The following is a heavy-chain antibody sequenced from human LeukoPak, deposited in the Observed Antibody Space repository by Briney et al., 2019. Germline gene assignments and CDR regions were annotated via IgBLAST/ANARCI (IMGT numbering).Heavy chain of an antibody. V-gene: IGHV1-69*13. CDR2: IIPIFGTA. J-gene: IGHJ4*02. CDR1: GYTFSSYA. D-gene: IGHD5-24*01. CDR3: ARGIREMATILYFDY. Sequence: SVKVSCKASGYTFSSYAISWVRQAPGQGLEWMGGIIPIFGTANYAQKFQGRVTITADESTSTAYMELSSLRSEDTAVYYCARGIREMATILYFDYWGQGTLVTVSS.